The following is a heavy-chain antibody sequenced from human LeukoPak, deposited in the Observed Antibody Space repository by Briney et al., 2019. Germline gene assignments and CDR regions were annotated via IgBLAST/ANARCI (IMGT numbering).Heavy chain of an antibody. D-gene: IGHD6-13*01. Sequence: PGGSLRLSCAASGFTFSNYGMSWVRQAPGKGLEWVSAITATSSSTYDADSVQGRFTISRDNAKNSLYLQMNSLRAEDTAVYYCAREALYIAAAGFDYWGQGTLVTVSS. J-gene: IGHJ4*02. CDR1: GFTFSNYG. CDR2: ITATSSST. V-gene: IGHV3-21*01. CDR3: AREALYIAAAGFDY.